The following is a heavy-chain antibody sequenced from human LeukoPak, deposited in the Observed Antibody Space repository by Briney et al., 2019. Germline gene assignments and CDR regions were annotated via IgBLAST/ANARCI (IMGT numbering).Heavy chain of an antibody. V-gene: IGHV3-30-3*01. CDR2: ISYDGSNK. D-gene: IGHD2-2*02. CDR1: GFTFSSYA. CDR3: ARAGFVVVPAAIFTSDYYYMDV. J-gene: IGHJ6*03. Sequence: GGSLRLSCAASGFTFSSYAMHWVRQAPGKGLEWVAVISYDGSNKYYADSVKGRFTISRDNSKNTLYLQMNSLRAEDTAVYYCARAGFVVVPAAIFTSDYYYMDVWGKGTTVTVSS.